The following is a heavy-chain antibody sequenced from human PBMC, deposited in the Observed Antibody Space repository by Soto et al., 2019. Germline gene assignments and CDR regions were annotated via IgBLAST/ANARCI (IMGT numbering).Heavy chain of an antibody. Sequence: QLQLQESGPRLVKPSETLSLICSVSGGSIRSGSNYWAWIRQPPGKVLDWIGTVYYNGNTYYNASLKSRVTISADASKNQFSLKLMSVSAADTAVYYCVRQTIVRGVLSWFDPWGQGTLVTVSS. CDR2: VYYNGNT. CDR3: VRQTIVRGVLSWFDP. J-gene: IGHJ5*02. CDR1: GGSIRSGSNY. V-gene: IGHV4-39*01. D-gene: IGHD3-10*01.